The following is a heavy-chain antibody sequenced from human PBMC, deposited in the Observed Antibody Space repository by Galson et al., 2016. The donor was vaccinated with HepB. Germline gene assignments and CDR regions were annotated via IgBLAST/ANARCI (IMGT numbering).Heavy chain of an antibody. Sequence: SLRLSCAASGFTFSNYWMSWVRQAPGKGPEWVANIKTDGSEEYYVDYLKGRFTISRDNAKNSLSLQMNSLRAEDTALYYCARDGYYYSMDVWGPGTTVTVSS. CDR3: ARDGYYYSMDV. V-gene: IGHV3-7*03. CDR1: GFTFSNYW. J-gene: IGHJ6*02. CDR2: IKTDGSEE.